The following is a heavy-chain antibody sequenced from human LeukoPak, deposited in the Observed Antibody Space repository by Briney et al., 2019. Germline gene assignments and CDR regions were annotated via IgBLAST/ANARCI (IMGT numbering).Heavy chain of an antibody. J-gene: IGHJ3*02. CDR2: IYYSGST. CDR3: ARVGRGDAFDI. CDR1: TGSISSSSYY. Sequence: SETLSLTCTVSTGSISSSSYYWGWIRQPPGKGLEWIGSIYYSGSTYYNPSLKSRVTISVDTFKNQFSLKLSSVTAADTAVYYCARVGRGDAFDIWGQGTMVTVSS. D-gene: IGHD1-26*01. V-gene: IGHV4-39*01.